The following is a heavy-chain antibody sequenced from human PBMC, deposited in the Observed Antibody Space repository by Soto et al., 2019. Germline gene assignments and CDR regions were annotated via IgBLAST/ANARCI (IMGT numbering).Heavy chain of an antibody. CDR3: AKDLDSNSSLMGY. CDR1: GFTFSSYG. J-gene: IGHJ4*02. V-gene: IGHV3-30*18. CDR2: ISYDGSNK. D-gene: IGHD6-13*01. Sequence: QVQLVESGGGVVQPGRSLRLSCAASGFTFSSYGMHWVRQAPGKGLEWVAVISYDGSNKYYADSVKGRFTISRDNSKNTLYLQMNSLRAEDTAVYYCAKDLDSNSSLMGYWGQGTLVTVSS.